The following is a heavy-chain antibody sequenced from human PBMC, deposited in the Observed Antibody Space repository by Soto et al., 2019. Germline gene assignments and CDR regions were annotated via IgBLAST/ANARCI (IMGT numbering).Heavy chain of an antibody. CDR3: ARAYSRSWNYGMVV. D-gene: IGHD6-13*01. Sequence: ASVKVSCKASGYTFTGYYMHWVRQAPGQGLEWMGWINPNSGGTNYAQKFQGRVTMTRDTSISTAYMELRRLRSDDTAVYYCARAYSRSWNYGMVVWGQGTTVTVSS. CDR2: INPNSGGT. CDR1: GYTFTGYY. J-gene: IGHJ6*02. V-gene: IGHV1-2*02.